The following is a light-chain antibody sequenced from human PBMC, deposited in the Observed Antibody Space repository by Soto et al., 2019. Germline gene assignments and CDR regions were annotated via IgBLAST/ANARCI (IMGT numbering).Light chain of an antibody. CDR1: QSVSSSY. CDR2: GAS. J-gene: IGKJ2*01. Sequence: EIVLTQSPGTLSLSPGERATLSCRASQSVSSSYLVWYQQKPGQAPRLLIYGASSRATGIPDRFSGGGSGTDFTLTISRLEPEDFAVYYCQQFRGSPYTFGQGTKLEIK. V-gene: IGKV3-20*01. CDR3: QQFRGSPYT.